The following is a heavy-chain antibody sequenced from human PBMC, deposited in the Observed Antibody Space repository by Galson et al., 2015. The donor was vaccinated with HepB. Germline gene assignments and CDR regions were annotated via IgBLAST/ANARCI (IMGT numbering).Heavy chain of an antibody. CDR3: AKGLGGSGGSCYSCAFDI. D-gene: IGHD2-15*01. V-gene: IGHV3-23*01. CDR2: VSGSGGGT. CDR1: GFTFSSFA. J-gene: IGHJ3*02. Sequence: SLRLSCAASGFTFSSFAINWVRQAPGKGLEWVSTVSGSGGGTYYADSVKGRFTTSRDNSKNTMYLQMNSLGAEDTAVYYCAKGLGGSGGSCYSCAFDIWGQGTMVTVSS.